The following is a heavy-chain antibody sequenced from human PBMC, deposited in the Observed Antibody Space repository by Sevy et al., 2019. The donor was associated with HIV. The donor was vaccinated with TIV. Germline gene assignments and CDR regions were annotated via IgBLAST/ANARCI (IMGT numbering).Heavy chain of an antibody. Sequence: SETLSLTCTVSGYSISTGYYWGWIRQPPGKGLEWIGNIHQSGSTYYNPSLKSRITISVDTSKNQFSLNLISVTAADTDVYYCARRTYYSDSTAYYFDYWGQGTLVTVSS. D-gene: IGHD3-22*01. CDR2: IHQSGST. V-gene: IGHV4-38-2*02. CDR3: ARRTYYSDSTAYYFDY. J-gene: IGHJ4*02. CDR1: GYSISTGYY.